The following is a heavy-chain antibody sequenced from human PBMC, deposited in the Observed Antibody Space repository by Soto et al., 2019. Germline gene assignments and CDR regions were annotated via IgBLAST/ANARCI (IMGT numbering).Heavy chain of an antibody. CDR3: ARRRIGLDY. CDR2: IYPGDSDT. Sequence: GESLKISCNSSGYSFTNSWIGWVRQMPGKGLEWMGIIYPGDSDTRYSPSFQGQVTISADKSISTTYLQWGSLKASDTAIYYCARRRIGLDYWGQGTLVTVSS. CDR1: GYSFTNSW. J-gene: IGHJ4*02. V-gene: IGHV5-51*01.